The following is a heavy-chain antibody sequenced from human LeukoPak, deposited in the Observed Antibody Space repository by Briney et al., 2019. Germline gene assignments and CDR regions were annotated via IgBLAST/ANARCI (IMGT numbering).Heavy chain of an antibody. CDR3: AKYGPQDSGSSHFDY. CDR1: GFTFSSYA. J-gene: IGHJ4*02. V-gene: IGHV3-23*01. D-gene: IGHD1-26*01. CDR2: IRDSGSST. Sequence: GGSLRLSCVASGFTFSSYAMSWVRQAPGKGLEWVSAIRDSGSSTHYADSVKGRFTTSRDNSKNTLFLQMNSLRAEDTAIYYCAKYGPQDSGSSHFDYWGQGALVTVSS.